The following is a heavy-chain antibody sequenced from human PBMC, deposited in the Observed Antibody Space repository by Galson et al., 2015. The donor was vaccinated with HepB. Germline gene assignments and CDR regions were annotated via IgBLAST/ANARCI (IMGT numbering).Heavy chain of an antibody. CDR1: GFTFSDYY. D-gene: IGHD2-21*02. CDR3: ARVVGTFYTRTLAYCGGDCYSHWYFDL. V-gene: IGHV3-11*05. CDR2: ISSSSSYT. J-gene: IGHJ2*01. Sequence: SLRLSCAASGFTFSDYYMSWIRQAPGKGLEWVSYISSSSSYTNYADSVKGRFTISRDNAKNSLYLQMNSLRAEDTAVYYCARVVGTFYTRTLAYCGGDCYSHWYFDLWGRGTLVTVSS.